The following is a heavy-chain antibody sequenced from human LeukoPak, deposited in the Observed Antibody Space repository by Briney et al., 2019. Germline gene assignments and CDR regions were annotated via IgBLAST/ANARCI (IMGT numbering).Heavy chain of an antibody. D-gene: IGHD3-22*01. Sequence: PGGSLRLSCAASGFTFSSYGMHWVRQAPGKGLEWVAVISYDGSNKYYADSVKGRFTISRDNSKNTLYLQMNSLRAEDTAVYYCAKTPDVVTPYFDYWGQGALVTVSS. CDR2: ISYDGSNK. CDR3: AKTPDVVTPYFDY. V-gene: IGHV3-30*18. J-gene: IGHJ4*02. CDR1: GFTFSSYG.